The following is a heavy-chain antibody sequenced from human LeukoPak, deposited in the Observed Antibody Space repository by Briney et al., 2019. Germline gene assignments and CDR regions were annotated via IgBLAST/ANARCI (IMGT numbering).Heavy chain of an antibody. V-gene: IGHV6-1*01. CDR2: TYYRSKWYN. Sequence: SQTLSLTCDISGDXVSSNSAAWNWIRQSPSRGLEWLGRTYYRSKWYNDYALSVKSRISINPDTSKKQFSLQLNSVTPEDTAVYYCARSYSSGWDFESWGQGTLVAVSS. J-gene: IGHJ4*02. D-gene: IGHD6-19*01. CDR1: GDXVSSNSAA. CDR3: ARSYSSGWDFES.